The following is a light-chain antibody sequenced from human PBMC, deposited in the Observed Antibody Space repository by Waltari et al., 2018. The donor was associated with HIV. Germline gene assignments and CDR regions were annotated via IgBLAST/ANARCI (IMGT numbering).Light chain of an antibody. J-gene: IGKJ1*01. CDR1: QSISTY. CDR3: QQSYSTLWT. Sequence: DIQMTQSPSSQSASVGDRVTISCRASQSISTYLNWYQQKPGRAPNLLIYNGNTLQGGVPSRFGGSESGTDFPLSISSLQPVDFGTYDCQQSYSTLWTLGPGTKV. CDR2: NGN. V-gene: IGKV1-39*01.